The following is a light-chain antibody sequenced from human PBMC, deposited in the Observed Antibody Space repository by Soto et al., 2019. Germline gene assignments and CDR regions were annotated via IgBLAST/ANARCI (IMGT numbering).Light chain of an antibody. CDR2: DVT. CDR3: MCYAGGNNWV. J-gene: IGLJ2*01. V-gene: IGLV2-8*01. Sequence: QSVLTQPASVSGSPGQSITISCGGTSSDVGAYIYVSWYQQFPGKAPKLMIYDVTKRPSGVPDRFSGSKSANTASLTVSGLQAEDEADYYCMCYAGGNNWVVGGGTKVTVL. CDR1: SSDVGAYIY.